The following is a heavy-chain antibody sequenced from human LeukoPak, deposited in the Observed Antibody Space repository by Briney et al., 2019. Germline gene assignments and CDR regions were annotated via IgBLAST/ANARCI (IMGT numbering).Heavy chain of an antibody. V-gene: IGHV3-64D*06. CDR2: ISRNGDTT. Sequence: KTGGSLRLSCSASGFTFSTFPMHWVRRAPGKGLEYFSAISRNGDTTYYADSVKGRFTISRDNSKNTLYLQMSSLRPEDTAVYYCVKALTDDAFDIWGQGTMVTVSS. CDR3: VKALTDDAFDI. CDR1: GFTFSTFP. J-gene: IGHJ3*02.